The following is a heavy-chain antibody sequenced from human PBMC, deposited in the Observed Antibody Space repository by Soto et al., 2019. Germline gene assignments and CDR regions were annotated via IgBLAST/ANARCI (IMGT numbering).Heavy chain of an antibody. CDR1: GFTFSDDH. CDR2: IKNKANSYTT. D-gene: IGHD1-26*01. J-gene: IGHJ4*02. V-gene: IGHV3-72*01. Sequence: PGGSLRLSCAASGFTFSDDHMDWVRQAPGKGLEWVGRIKNKANSYTTQYAASVKGRFTISRDDSKNSLYLQMNSLKTEDTAVYYCTVRGTSNFDYWGQGTLVTSPQ. CDR3: TVRGTSNFDY.